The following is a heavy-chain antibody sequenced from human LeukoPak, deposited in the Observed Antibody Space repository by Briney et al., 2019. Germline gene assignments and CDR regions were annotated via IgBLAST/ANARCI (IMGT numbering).Heavy chain of an antibody. Sequence: SETLSLTCAVYGGSFSGYYWSWVRQPPGKGLEWIGEINHSGSTNYNPSLKSRVTISVDTSKNQFSLKLSSVTAADTAILYCARQVATIYHGFDVWGQGTMITVSS. CDR3: ARQVATIYHGFDV. J-gene: IGHJ3*01. V-gene: IGHV4-34*01. D-gene: IGHD5-24*01. CDR1: GGSFSGYY. CDR2: INHSGST.